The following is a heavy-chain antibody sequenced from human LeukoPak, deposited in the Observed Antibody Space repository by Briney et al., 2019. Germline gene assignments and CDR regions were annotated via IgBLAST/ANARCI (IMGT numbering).Heavy chain of an antibody. V-gene: IGHV3-23*01. CDR2: ISGSGGST. Sequence: GGSLRLSCAASGFTFSSYAMSWVRQAPGKGLEWVSAISGSGGSTYYADSVKGRFTISRDNAKNALYLQMNSLRAEDTGVYFCARGQTLTFWGQGTLVTASS. J-gene: IGHJ4*02. CDR3: ARGQTLTF. CDR1: GFTFSSYA.